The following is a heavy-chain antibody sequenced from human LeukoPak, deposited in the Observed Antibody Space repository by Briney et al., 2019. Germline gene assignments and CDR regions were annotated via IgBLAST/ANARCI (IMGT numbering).Heavy chain of an antibody. CDR1: GFTFSNYG. V-gene: IGHV3-30*03. Sequence: GGSLRLSCAASGFTFSNYGIHWVRQAPGKGLEWVAVISYDGNKYYADSVKGRFTISRDNSKNTLYLQMNSLRAEDTAVYYCTRSDDYGASGDYWGQGTLVTVSS. CDR2: ISYDGNK. D-gene: IGHD4-17*01. CDR3: TRSDDYGASGDY. J-gene: IGHJ4*01.